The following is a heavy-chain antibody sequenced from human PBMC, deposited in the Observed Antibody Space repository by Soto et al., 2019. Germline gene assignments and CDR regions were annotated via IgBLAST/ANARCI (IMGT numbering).Heavy chain of an antibody. Sequence: SETLSLTCTVSGGSISSYYWSWIRQPPGKGLEWIGYIYYSGSTNYNPSLKSRVTISVDTSKNQFSLKLSSVTAADTAVYYCARPQGAYSSRWYYYYYATDVWGQATTVTVS. CDR2: IYYSGST. J-gene: IGHJ6*02. CDR1: GGSISSYY. CDR3: ARPQGAYSSRWYYYYYATDV. D-gene: IGHD6-13*01. V-gene: IGHV4-59*01.